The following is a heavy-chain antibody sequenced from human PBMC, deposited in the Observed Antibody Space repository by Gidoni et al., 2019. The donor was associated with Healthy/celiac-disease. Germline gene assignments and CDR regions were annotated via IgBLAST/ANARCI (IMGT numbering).Heavy chain of an antibody. CDR3: AKNLPFDVYLRGGAFDI. CDR1: GFTFSSYG. D-gene: IGHD3-9*01. CDR2: IAYNGSNK. Sequence: QVQLVESGGGVVQPGRSLRLSCAASGFTFSSYGMHWVRQAPGKGLEWGAVIAYNGSNKYYADSVKGRFTISRDNFKNTLYLQMNSLRAEDTAVYYCAKNLPFDVYLRGGAFDIWGQGTMVTVSS. J-gene: IGHJ3*02. V-gene: IGHV3-30*18.